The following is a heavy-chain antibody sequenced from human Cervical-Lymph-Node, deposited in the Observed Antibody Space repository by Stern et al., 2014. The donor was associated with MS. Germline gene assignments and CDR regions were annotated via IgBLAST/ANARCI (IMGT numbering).Heavy chain of an antibody. CDR1: GGSINNYY. J-gene: IGHJ6*02. D-gene: IGHD2/OR15-2a*01. Sequence: QVQLVESGPGLVKPSETLSLTCTVSGGSINNYYWSWIRQPPGKGLEWIGYIFYSGTTNYDPSLKSRVTISVDASKNQFSLKLSSVTAADTAVYYCARARLWRRLSAMDVWGQGTTVTVSS. V-gene: IGHV4-59*01. CDR2: IFYSGTT. CDR3: ARARLWRRLSAMDV.